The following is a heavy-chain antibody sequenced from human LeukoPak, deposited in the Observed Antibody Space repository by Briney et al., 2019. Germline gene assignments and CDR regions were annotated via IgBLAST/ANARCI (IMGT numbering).Heavy chain of an antibody. J-gene: IGHJ3*02. CDR2: IYYSGST. D-gene: IGHD2-2*01. V-gene: IGHV4-59*01. CDR3: ARAVVVVPAATGGSFDI. Sequence: SETLSLTCTVSGGSISSYYWSWLRQPPGKGLEWIGYIYYSGSTNYNPSLKSRVTISVDTSKNQFSLKLSSVTAADTAVYYCARAVVVVPAATGGSFDIWGQGTMVTVSS. CDR1: GGSISSYY.